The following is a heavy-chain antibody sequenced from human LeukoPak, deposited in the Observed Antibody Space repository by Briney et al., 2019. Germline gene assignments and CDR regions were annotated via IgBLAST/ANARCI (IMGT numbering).Heavy chain of an antibody. CDR2: IWYDGSNK. J-gene: IGHJ3*01. V-gene: IGHV3-33*08. CDR1: GFTFSSYA. CDR3: ARVPNPQDYLHSSGYGAFDV. Sequence: GRSLRLSCAASGFTFSSYAMHWVRQAPGKGLEWVALIWYDGSNKYYADSVKGRFTISRDNSRNTLYLLMNSLSAEDTAVYYCARVPNPQDYLHSSGYGAFDVWGQGTMVTVSS. D-gene: IGHD3-22*01.